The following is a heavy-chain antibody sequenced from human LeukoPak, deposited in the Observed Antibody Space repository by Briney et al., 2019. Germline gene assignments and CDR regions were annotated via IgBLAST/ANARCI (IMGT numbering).Heavy chain of an antibody. CDR1: GFTFSSYG. D-gene: IGHD2-2*01. Sequence: SGGSLRLSCAASGFTFSSYGMHWVRQAPGKGLEWVEVISYDGSNKYYADSVKGRFTISRDNSKNTLYLQMNSLRAEDTAVYYCAKDSSHLGEYQLLLSHFYYYGMDVWGQGTTVTVSS. V-gene: IGHV3-30*18. CDR2: ISYDGSNK. CDR3: AKDSSHLGEYQLLLSHFYYYGMDV. J-gene: IGHJ6*02.